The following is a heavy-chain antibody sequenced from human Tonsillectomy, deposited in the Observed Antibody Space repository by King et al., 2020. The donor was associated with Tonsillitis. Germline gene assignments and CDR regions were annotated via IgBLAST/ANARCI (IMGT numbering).Heavy chain of an antibody. CDR1: GYSFISYW. Sequence: VQLVESGAEVKKPGESLKISCKGSGYSFISYWIGWVRQMPGKGLEWMGIIYPGDSDTIYSPSFQGQVTISADKSISTAYLQWNSLKASDTAMYYCARRQGGSSWYRYYFDQWGQGTLVTVSA. D-gene: IGHD6-13*01. CDR3: ARRQGGSSWYRYYFDQ. J-gene: IGHJ4*02. V-gene: IGHV5-51*03. CDR2: IYPGDSDT.